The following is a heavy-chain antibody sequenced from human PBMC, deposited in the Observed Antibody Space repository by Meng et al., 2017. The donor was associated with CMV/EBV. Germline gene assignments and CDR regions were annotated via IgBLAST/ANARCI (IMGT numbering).Heavy chain of an antibody. Sequence: SETLSLTCAVYGGSFSGYYWSWIRQPPGKGLEWIGEINHSGSTNYNPSLKSRVTISVDTSKNQFSLKLSSVTAADTAVYYCARVMGHYCGSGSYPDWGQGTLVTVSS. J-gene: IGHJ4*02. CDR2: INHSGST. V-gene: IGHV4-34*01. CDR3: ARVMGHYCGSGSYPD. D-gene: IGHD3-10*01. CDR1: GGSFSGYY.